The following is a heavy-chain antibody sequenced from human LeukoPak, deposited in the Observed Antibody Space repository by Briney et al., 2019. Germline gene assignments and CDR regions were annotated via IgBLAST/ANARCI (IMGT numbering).Heavy chain of an antibody. Sequence: ASVKVSCKASGYTFSSYGISWVRQAPGQGLEWMGWINVYNGETSYAQKLQGRATMTTDTSTSTAYMEMRSLRSDDSAVYYCARDGSEQWHDYWGQGTLVTVSS. V-gene: IGHV1-18*01. D-gene: IGHD6-19*01. CDR1: GYTFSSYG. CDR2: INVYNGET. CDR3: ARDGSEQWHDY. J-gene: IGHJ4*02.